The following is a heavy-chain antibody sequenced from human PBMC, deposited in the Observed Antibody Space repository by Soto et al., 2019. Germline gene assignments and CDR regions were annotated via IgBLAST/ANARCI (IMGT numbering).Heavy chain of an antibody. J-gene: IGHJ4*02. V-gene: IGHV3-21*01. D-gene: IGHD3-10*01. CDR3: ARIVGGRGSASDC. CDR2: ISSDSSQI. Sequence: EVNLVESGGGLVKPGGSLRLSCAGSGFMFNVYRMTWVRQAPGKGLEWVSCISSDSSQIFYADSVKGRFTISRENAKNAMHLQMDSLRPEYTAVYYCARIVGGRGSASDCWGQGNLVTVSP. CDR1: GFMFNVYR.